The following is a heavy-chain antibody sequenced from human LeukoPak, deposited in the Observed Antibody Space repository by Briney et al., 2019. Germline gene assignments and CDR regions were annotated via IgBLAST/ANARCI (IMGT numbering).Heavy chain of an antibody. D-gene: IGHD3-3*01. Sequence: ASVKVSCKASGYTFTSYGISWVRQAPGQGLEWIGWISAYNGNTNYAQKLQGRVTMTTDTSTSTAYMELRSLRSDDTAVYYCARDLGSGYDFWSGYYILSFDYWGQGTLVTVSS. CDR2: ISAYNGNT. CDR3: ARDLGSGYDFWSGYYILSFDY. J-gene: IGHJ4*02. CDR1: GYTFTSYG. V-gene: IGHV1-18*01.